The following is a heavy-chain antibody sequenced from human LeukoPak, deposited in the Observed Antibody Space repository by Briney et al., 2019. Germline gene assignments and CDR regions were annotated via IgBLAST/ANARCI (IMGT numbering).Heavy chain of an antibody. V-gene: IGHV3-9*01. CDR3: AKGRDYGLDY. Sequence: GGSLRLSCAASGFTFDGYAMHWVRPAPGKGLEWVSGISWNSGSIGYADSVKGRFTISRDNAKNSLYLQMNSLRAEDTTLYYCAKGRDYGLDYWGQGTLVTVSS. D-gene: IGHD4-17*01. CDR1: GFTFDGYA. J-gene: IGHJ4*02. CDR2: ISWNSGSI.